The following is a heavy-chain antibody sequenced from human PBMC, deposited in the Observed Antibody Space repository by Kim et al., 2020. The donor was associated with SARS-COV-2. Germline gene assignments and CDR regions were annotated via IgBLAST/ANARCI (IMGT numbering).Heavy chain of an antibody. V-gene: IGHV3-73*01. CDR1: GFTFSGSA. Sequence: GGSLRLSCAASGFTFSGSAMHWVRQASGKGLEWVCRIRSKPNSYATAYAAPVKGRITISRDDSKNTANLQMNNLKTEDSGVYYCTLVPGTTLAFWDAFDFWGQGTMVTVSS. J-gene: IGHJ3*01. D-gene: IGHD1-1*01. CDR2: IRSKPNSYAT. CDR3: TLVPGTTLAFWDAFDF.